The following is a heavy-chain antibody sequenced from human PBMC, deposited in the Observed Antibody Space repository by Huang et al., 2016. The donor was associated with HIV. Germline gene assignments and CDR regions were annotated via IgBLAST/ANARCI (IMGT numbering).Heavy chain of an antibody. CDR2: LKGFGDII. D-gene: IGHD3-9*01. CDR1: GFSFSVCG. V-gene: IGHV3-48*03. CDR3: ARGKFDLLTGWEDTYYFDR. Sequence: EEQLVESGGGLVKPGGSLRLSCAASGFSFSVCGMNWVRQAPGRGLEWISLLKGFGDIISDADSVKGRFTISRDNAKNTVYLQMNRLRAADTGIYFCARGKFDLLTGWEDTYYFDRWGQGALVTVSS. J-gene: IGHJ4*02.